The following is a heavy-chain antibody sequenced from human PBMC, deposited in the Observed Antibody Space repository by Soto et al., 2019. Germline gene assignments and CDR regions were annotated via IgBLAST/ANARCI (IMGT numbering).Heavy chain of an antibody. CDR2: ISSSSSYI. D-gene: IGHD3-22*01. CDR1: GFTFSSYA. CDR3: ARGLYYYDSSGYYGN. V-gene: IGHV3-21*01. J-gene: IGHJ4*02. Sequence: SGFTFSSYAMNWVRQAPGKGLEWVSSISSSSSYIYYADSVKGRFTISRDNAKNSLYLQMNSLRAEDTAVYYCARGLYYYDSSGYYGNWGQGTLVTVSS.